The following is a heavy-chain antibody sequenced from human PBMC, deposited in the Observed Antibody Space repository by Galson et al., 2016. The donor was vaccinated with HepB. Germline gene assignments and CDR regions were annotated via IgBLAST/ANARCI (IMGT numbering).Heavy chain of an antibody. D-gene: IGHD6-19*01. CDR3: AKDKQWLSYYYYGIDV. CDR2: ISSSGSTI. Sequence: SLRLSCAASGFTFSYYYMSWIRQAPGKGLEWVSYISSSGSTIYYADSVKGRFTISRDNAKNSLYLQINSLRAEDTAVYYCAKDKQWLSYYYYGIDVWGQGTTVTVSS. J-gene: IGHJ6*02. V-gene: IGHV3-11*04. CDR1: GFTFSYYY.